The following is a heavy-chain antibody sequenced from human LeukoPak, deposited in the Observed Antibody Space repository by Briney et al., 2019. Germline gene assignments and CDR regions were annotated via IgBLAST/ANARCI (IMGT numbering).Heavy chain of an antibody. CDR3: ARPDDYRTHAFDI. CDR2: IYPGDSDT. V-gene: IGHV5-51*01. D-gene: IGHD1-14*01. J-gene: IGHJ3*02. CDR1: GYSFTSYW. Sequence: GESLKISCKCSGYSFTSYWIGWVRPTPGKGLEWMGIIYPGDSDTRYSPSFQGQVTISAEKSISTTYLQWTSLKAPDTAMYYCARPDDYRTHAFDIWGRGTMVTVSS.